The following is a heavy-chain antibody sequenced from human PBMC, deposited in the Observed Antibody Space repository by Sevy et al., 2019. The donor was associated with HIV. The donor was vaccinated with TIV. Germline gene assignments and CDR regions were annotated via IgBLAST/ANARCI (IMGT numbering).Heavy chain of an antibody. CDR1: GFTFSSYA. D-gene: IGHD2-2*01. Sequence: GGSLRLSCAASGFTFSSYAMSWVRQAPGKGLEWVSAISGSGGSTYYAASVKGRFTISRDNSKNTLYLQMNSLRAEDTAVYYCAKDLSVGGYSTTSYYYYYYYGMDVWGQGTTVTVSS. CDR3: AKDLSVGGYSTTSYYYYYYYGMDV. V-gene: IGHV3-23*01. CDR2: ISGSGGST. J-gene: IGHJ6*02.